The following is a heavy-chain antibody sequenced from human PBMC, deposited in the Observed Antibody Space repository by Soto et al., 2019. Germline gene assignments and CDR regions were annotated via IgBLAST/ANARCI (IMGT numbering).Heavy chain of an antibody. CDR1: GFTFSSYS. CDR2: ISSSSSYI. J-gene: IGHJ4*02. Sequence: GGSLRLSCAASGFTFSSYSMNWVRQAPGKGLEWVSSISSSSSYIYYADSVKGRFTISRDNAKNSLYLQMNSLRAEYTAVYYCTVPEGLPYYFDYWGQGTLVTVSS. V-gene: IGHV3-21*01. CDR3: TVPEGLPYYFDY.